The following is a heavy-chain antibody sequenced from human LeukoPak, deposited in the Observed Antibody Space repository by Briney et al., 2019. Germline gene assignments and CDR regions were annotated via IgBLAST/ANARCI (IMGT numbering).Heavy chain of an antibody. Sequence: PGGSLRLSCAASGFTFSSYAMGWVRQAPGKGLEWVSAISGSGGSTYYADSVKGRFTIPRDNAKNSLYLQMNTLRAEDTAVYFCARAHPPNYFWSGWDVWGKGTTVTVSS. CDR2: ISGSGGST. V-gene: IGHV3-23*01. D-gene: IGHD3-3*01. CDR3: ARAHPPNYFWSGWDV. CDR1: GFTFSSYA. J-gene: IGHJ6*04.